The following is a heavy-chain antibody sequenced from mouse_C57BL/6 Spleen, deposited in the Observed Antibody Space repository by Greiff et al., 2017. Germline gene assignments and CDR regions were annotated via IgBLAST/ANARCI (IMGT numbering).Heavy chain of an antibody. Sequence: EVKLMESGPGLVKPSQSLSLTCSVTGYSITSGYYWNWIRQFPGNKLEWMGYISYDGSNNYNPSLKNRISITRDTSKNQFFLKLNSVTTEDTATYYCARERLTVGYYFDYWGQGTTLTVSS. V-gene: IGHV3-6*01. D-gene: IGHD4-1*01. J-gene: IGHJ2*01. CDR1: GYSITSGYY. CDR3: ARERLTVGYYFDY. CDR2: ISYDGSN.